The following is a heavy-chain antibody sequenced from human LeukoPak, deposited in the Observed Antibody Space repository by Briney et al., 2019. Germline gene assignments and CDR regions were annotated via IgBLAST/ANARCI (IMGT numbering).Heavy chain of an antibody. CDR2: INTNTGNP. V-gene: IGHV7-4-1*02. J-gene: IGHJ4*02. Sequence: GASVKVSCKASGYPFTTHYMHWVRQAPGQGLEWMGWINTNTGNPTYAQGFTGRFVFSLDTSVSTAYLQISSLKAEDTAVYYCARVYALGGRITNIDYWGQGTLVTVSS. D-gene: IGHD2/OR15-2a*01. CDR3: ARVYALGGRITNIDY. CDR1: GYPFTTHY.